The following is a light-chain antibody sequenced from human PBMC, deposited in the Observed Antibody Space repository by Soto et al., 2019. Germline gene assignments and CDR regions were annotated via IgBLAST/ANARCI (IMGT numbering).Light chain of an antibody. CDR3: QQSYSGPLT. J-gene: IGKJ4*01. V-gene: IGKV1-39*01. CDR1: QSISSY. CDR2: AAS. Sequence: DIQMTQSPSSLSASVGDRVTITCRASQSISSYLNWYQQKPGKAPKVLIYAASSLQSGVPSRFSGIGSGTDFTLSNSSLQPEDFATYYCQQSYSGPLTFGGGTKVEIK.